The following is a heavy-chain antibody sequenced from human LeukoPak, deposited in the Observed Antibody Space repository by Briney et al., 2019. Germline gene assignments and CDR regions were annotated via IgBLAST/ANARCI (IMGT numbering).Heavy chain of an antibody. CDR1: GYTFTGYY. V-gene: IGHV1-2*02. CDR2: INPNSGGT. D-gene: IGHD5-12*01. CDR3: ATPVVATNDAFDI. Sequence: ASVKVSCKASGYTFTGYYMHWVRQAPGQGLEWMGWINPNSGGTNYAQKFQGRVTMTRDTSISTAYMELSRLRSDDTAVYYCATPVVATNDAFDIWGQGTMVTVSS. J-gene: IGHJ3*02.